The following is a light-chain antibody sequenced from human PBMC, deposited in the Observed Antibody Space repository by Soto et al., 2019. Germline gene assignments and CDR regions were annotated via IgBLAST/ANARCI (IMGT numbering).Light chain of an antibody. J-gene: IGKJ2*01. CDR2: GAS. Sequence: EIVLTQSPGTLSLSPGERATLSCRASQSVSSSYLAWYQQKPGQAPRLLIHGASARATGIPDRFSGSGSGTDFTLTISRLEPEDFVVYFCQQYGSSPMYTCGQGTKLEIK. CDR1: QSVSSSY. CDR3: QQYGSSPMYT. V-gene: IGKV3-20*01.